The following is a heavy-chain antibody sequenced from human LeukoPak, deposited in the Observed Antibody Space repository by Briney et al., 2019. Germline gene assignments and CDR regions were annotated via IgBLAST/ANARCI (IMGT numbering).Heavy chain of an antibody. D-gene: IGHD5-18*01. CDR3: GGGGGYSYGLPSGY. CDR1: GYTFSSYY. Sequence: GASVKVSCKASGYTFSSYYMSWVRQAPGQGLEWMGWINPNSGGTNYAQKFQGRVTMTRDTSISTAYMELSRLRSEDTAVYYCGGGGGYSYGLPSGYWGQGTLVTVSS. CDR2: INPNSGGT. V-gene: IGHV1-2*02. J-gene: IGHJ4*02.